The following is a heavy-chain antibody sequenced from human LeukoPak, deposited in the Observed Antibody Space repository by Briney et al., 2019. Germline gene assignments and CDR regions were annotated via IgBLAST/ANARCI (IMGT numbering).Heavy chain of an antibody. Sequence: PGGSLRLSCAASGFTLSAYAMSWVRQAPGKGLEWVSALSGSSTRTYYGDSVKGRFTISRDNSKNTLYLQMNSLRAEDTAVYYCAKERYDSSGYYLDYWGQGTLVTVSS. CDR3: AKERYDSSGYYLDY. V-gene: IGHV3-23*01. CDR2: LSGSSTRT. D-gene: IGHD3-22*01. CDR1: GFTLSAYA. J-gene: IGHJ4*02.